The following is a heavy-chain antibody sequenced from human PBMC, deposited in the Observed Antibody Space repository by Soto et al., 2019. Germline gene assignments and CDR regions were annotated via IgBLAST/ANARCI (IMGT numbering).Heavy chain of an antibody. CDR1: GGSFSGYY. Sequence: SETLSLTCAVYGGSFSGYYWSWIRQPPGKGLEWIGEINHSGSTNYNPSLKSRVTISVDTSKNQFSLKLSSVTAADTAVYYCARXRLRQPRSTGRPYYFDYWGQGTLVTVSS. CDR3: ARXRLRQPRSTGRPYYFDY. D-gene: IGHD2-8*02. V-gene: IGHV4-34*01. J-gene: IGHJ4*02. CDR2: INHSGST.